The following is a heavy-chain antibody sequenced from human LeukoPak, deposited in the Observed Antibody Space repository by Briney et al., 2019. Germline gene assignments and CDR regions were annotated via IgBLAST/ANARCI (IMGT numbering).Heavy chain of an antibody. CDR2: IWYDGSNK. Sequence: PGRALRLSCAASGFTFSSYGIHWVRQAPGKGLEWMAVIWYDGSNKYYADSVKGRLTISRDNSKNTLYLQMNSLRAEDTAVYYCARDSYGMDVWGQGTTVTVSS. CDR3: ARDSYGMDV. J-gene: IGHJ6*02. V-gene: IGHV3-33*01. CDR1: GFTFSSYG.